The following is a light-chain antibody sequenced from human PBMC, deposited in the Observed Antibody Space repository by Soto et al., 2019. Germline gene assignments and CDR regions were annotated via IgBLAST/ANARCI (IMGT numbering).Light chain of an antibody. V-gene: IGKV3-20*01. CDR1: QSINSD. CDR3: QQYGSSPRT. CDR2: GAS. J-gene: IGKJ1*01. Sequence: EIVLTQSQATLSVSPGETTRLSCLASQSINSDVAWYQQKVGQTPRLLIHGASTRATGIAARFSGSGSGTDFTLTISRLEPEDFAVYYCQQYGSSPRTFGQGTKVDI.